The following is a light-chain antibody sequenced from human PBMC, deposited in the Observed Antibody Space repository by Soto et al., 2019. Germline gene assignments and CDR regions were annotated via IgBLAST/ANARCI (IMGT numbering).Light chain of an antibody. CDR2: DVS. J-gene: IGLJ7*01. CDR1: SSDVGGYNY. V-gene: IGLV2-14*01. CDR3: SSYTSNSTIL. Sequence: QSALTQPASVSGSPGQSITISCTGTSSDVGGYNYVSWYQQHPGKAPKFMIYDVSNRPSGVSNRFSGSKSGNTASLTISGLQAEDEADYYCSSYTSNSTILFGGGTQLTVL.